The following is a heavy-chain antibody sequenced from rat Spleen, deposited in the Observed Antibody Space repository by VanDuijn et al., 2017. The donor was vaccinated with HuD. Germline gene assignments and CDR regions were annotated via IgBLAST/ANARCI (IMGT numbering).Heavy chain of an antibody. CDR1: GFTFSNYY. J-gene: IGHJ1*01. V-gene: IGHV5-25*01. CDR3: ARSRQGYFDF. Sequence: EVQLVESGGGLVQPGRSLKLSCAASGFTFSNYYMAWVRQAPTKGLEWVAYISTGGDNTYYRDSVKGRFTISRDNAKSTLYLQLDSLRSEDTATYYCARSRQGYFDFWGPGTMVTVSS. D-gene: IGHD1-4*01. CDR2: ISTGGDNT.